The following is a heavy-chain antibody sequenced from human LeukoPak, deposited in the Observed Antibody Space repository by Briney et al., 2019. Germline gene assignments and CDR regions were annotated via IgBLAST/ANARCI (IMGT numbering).Heavy chain of an antibody. CDR2: ISAYNGNT. J-gene: IGHJ3*02. Sequence: ASVKVSCNASGYSFTICGISWVRQAPGQGLEWMGWISAYNGNTNYAQKLQGRVTMTTDTSTSTAYMELRSLRSDDTAVYYCARGLYCTNGVCYIVAFDIWGQGTMVTVPS. V-gene: IGHV1-18*01. CDR3: ARGLYCTNGVCYIVAFDI. CDR1: GYSFTICG. D-gene: IGHD2-8*01.